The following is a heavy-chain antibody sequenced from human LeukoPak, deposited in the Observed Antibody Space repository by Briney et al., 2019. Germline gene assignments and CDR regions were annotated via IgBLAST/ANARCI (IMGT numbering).Heavy chain of an antibody. CDR1: GFTFSSYA. D-gene: IGHD6-13*01. Sequence: PGGSLRLSCAASGFTFSSYAMSWVRQAPGKGLEWVSAISGSDGSTYYADSVKGRFTISRDNSKNTLYLQMNSLRAEDTAVYYCAKVPYFAERYSGSGPMNWGQGTLVTVSS. J-gene: IGHJ4*02. V-gene: IGHV3-23*01. CDR3: AKVPYFAERYSGSGPMN. CDR2: ISGSDGST.